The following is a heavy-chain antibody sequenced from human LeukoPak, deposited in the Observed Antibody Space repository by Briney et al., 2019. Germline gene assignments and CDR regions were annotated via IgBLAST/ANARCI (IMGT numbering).Heavy chain of an antibody. Sequence: GGSLRLSCAASGFTFDDYAMHWVRQAPGQGLEWVSGISWNSGSIGYADSVKGRFTISRDNAKNSLYLQMNSLRAEDTALYYCATLIVVVTDDAFDIWGQGTMVTVSS. V-gene: IGHV3-9*01. CDR2: ISWNSGSI. CDR1: GFTFDDYA. CDR3: ATLIVVVTDDAFDI. D-gene: IGHD2-21*02. J-gene: IGHJ3*02.